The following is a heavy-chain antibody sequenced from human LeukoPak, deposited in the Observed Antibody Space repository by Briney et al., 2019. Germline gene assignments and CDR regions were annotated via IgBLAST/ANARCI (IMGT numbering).Heavy chain of an antibody. CDR2: IYYSGTT. CDR1: GGSISSSNYY. Sequence: SETLSLTCTVSGGSISSSNYYWGWIRQPPGKGLEWIGSIYYSGTTYYNPSLKSRVTISVDTSKNQFSLKLNSVTAADTAVYYCARLRDGYNLGLYYYFMDVWGKGPRSPSP. J-gene: IGHJ6*03. CDR3: ARLRDGYNLGLYYYFMDV. D-gene: IGHD5-24*01. V-gene: IGHV4-39*01.